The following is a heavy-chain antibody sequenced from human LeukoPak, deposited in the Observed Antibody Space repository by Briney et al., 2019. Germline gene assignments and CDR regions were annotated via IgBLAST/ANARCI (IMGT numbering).Heavy chain of an antibody. CDR3: AKDADDVLRYFDWLFYFDY. J-gene: IGHJ4*02. D-gene: IGHD3-9*01. V-gene: IGHV3-23*01. Sequence: GGSPRLSCAASGFTFSSDATSWVRQAPGKGLEWVSAISGSGGSTYYADSVKGRFTISRDNSKNTLYLQMNSLRAEDTAVYYCAKDADDVLRYFDWLFYFDYWGQGTLVTVSS. CDR1: GFTFSSDA. CDR2: ISGSGGST.